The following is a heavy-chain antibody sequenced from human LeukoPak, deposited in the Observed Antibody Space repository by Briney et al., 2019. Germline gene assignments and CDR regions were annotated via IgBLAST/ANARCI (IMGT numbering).Heavy chain of an antibody. Sequence: SETLSLTCTVSGGSISSGGYYWSWIRQHPGKGLEWIGYIYYSGSTYYNPSLKSRVTISVDTSKNQFSLKLSSVTAADTAVYYCASLDSREYSGYDLTFFDYWGQGTLVTVSS. D-gene: IGHD5-12*01. CDR1: GGSISSGGYY. CDR3: ASLDSREYSGYDLTFFDY. CDR2: IYYSGST. V-gene: IGHV4-31*03. J-gene: IGHJ4*02.